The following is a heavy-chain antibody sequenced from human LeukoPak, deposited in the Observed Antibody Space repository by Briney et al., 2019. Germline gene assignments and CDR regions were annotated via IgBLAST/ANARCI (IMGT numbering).Heavy chain of an antibody. CDR1: GYTFTSYG. D-gene: IGHD2-2*02. J-gene: IGHJ5*02. V-gene: IGHV1-18*01. CDR2: ISAYNGNT. CDR3: ARDHQQPYRLWFDP. Sequence: ASVKVSCKASGYTFTSYGISWVRQAPGQGLEWMGWISAYNGNTNYAQKLQGRVTMTTDTSTSTAYMELRSLRSDDTAVYYCARDHQQPYRLWFDPWGQGTLVTVSS.